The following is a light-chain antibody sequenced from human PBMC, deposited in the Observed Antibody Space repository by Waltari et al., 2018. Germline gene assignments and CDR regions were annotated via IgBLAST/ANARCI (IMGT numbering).Light chain of an antibody. V-gene: IGKV1-5*01. CDR2: DAS. CDR1: QDIGTW. Sequence: RVXLTCRAHQDIGTWLAWYQQKPGNAPKLLLHDASTLQNGVSSRFRGSGSGTEFALTISNLQPDDVATYYXXXXKSHYRTFGHGTRVEVK. CDR3: XXXKSHYRT. J-gene: IGKJ1*01.